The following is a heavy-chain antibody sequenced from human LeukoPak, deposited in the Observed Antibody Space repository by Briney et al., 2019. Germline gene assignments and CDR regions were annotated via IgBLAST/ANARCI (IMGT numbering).Heavy chain of an antibody. CDR2: INPNSGAT. CDR1: GYTFTGYF. J-gene: IGHJ4*02. D-gene: IGHD6-19*01. CDR3: ARGGSDESSGWYN. V-gene: IGHV1-2*02. Sequence: GASVKVSCKASGYTFTGYFMHWVRQAPGQGLEWMGWINPNSGATYYAQKFQGRTTITWDTSIHTAYMRVSRLTSDDTAVYYCARGGSDESSGWYNWGQGTLVTVSS.